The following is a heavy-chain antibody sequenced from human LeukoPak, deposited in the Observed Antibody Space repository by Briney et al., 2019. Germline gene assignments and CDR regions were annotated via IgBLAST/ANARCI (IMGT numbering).Heavy chain of an antibody. CDR2: IYHSGST. V-gene: IGHV4-4*02. J-gene: IGHJ4*02. CDR1: GGSISSNSW. CDR3: ARHGSGSYCQDY. D-gene: IGHD3-10*01. Sequence: PSGTLSLTCAVSGGSISSNSWWSWVRQPPGKGLEWIGQIYHSGSTNYNPSLKSRVSILVDKSKNQISLELSSVTAADTAVYYCARHGSGSYCQDYWGQGTLVTVSS.